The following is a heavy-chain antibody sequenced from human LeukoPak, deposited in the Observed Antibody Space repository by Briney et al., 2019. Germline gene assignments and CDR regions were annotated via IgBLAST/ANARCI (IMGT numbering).Heavy chain of an antibody. V-gene: IGHV3-23*01. D-gene: IGHD4-17*01. J-gene: IGHJ4*02. CDR2: ISGSGAST. CDR3: AKRPQNYGVDY. Sequence: GGSLRLSCAASGFTFSSYAMKWVRQAPGKGLEWVSTISGSGASTYYADSVKGRFTISRDNSKNTLYLQMNSLRAEDTAVYYCAKRPQNYGVDYWGLGTLVTVSS. CDR1: GFTFSSYA.